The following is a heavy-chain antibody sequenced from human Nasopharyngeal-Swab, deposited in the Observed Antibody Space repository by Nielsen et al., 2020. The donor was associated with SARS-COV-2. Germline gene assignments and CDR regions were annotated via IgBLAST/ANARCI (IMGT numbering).Heavy chain of an antibody. CDR2: IRGKAYGGTI. J-gene: IGHJ2*01. D-gene: IGHD3-22*01. CDR1: GFTFGDYA. Sequence: GESLKISCSGFGFTFGDYAMSWFRQAPGKGLEWLGFIRGKAYGGTIEYAASVKGRFSISRDDSKSIAYLQMDSLKTEDTAMYYCARVEGTYYYYDRGGYSRYFDFWGRGTLVTVSS. V-gene: IGHV3-49*03. CDR3: ARVEGTYYYYDRGGYSRYFDF.